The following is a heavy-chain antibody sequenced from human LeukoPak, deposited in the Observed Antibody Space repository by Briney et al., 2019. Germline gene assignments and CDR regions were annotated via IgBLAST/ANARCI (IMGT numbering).Heavy chain of an antibody. Sequence: PGRSLRLSCAASGFTFSSYAMHWVRQAPGKGLEWVAVISYGVSNKYYADSVKGRFTISRDNSNNTLYLQMDSLRPEDTAVYYCARRPAQYFDSWGQGTLVTVSS. CDR1: GFTFSSYA. CDR2: ISYGVSNK. J-gene: IGHJ4*02. V-gene: IGHV3-30-3*01. CDR3: ARRPAQYFDS.